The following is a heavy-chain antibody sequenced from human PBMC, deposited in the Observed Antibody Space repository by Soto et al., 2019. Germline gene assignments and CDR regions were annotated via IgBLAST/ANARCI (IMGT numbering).Heavy chain of an antibody. CDR3: ARPKVRGYCSSTSCYTDGLDV. Sequence: QVQLQQWGAGLLKPSETLSLTCAVYGGPFRGNNWGWIPHPPGKGLEWIGEGNHSGSPNNNPSLESRITISVDMSKNQFSLKLSSVTAADTAVYYCARPKVRGYCSSTSCYTDGLDVWGQGTTVTVSS. CDR1: GGPFRGNN. V-gene: IGHV4-34*01. D-gene: IGHD2-2*02. CDR2: GNHSGSP. J-gene: IGHJ6*02.